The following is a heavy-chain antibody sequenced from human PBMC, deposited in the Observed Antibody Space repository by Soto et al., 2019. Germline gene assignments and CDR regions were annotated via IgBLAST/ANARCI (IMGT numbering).Heavy chain of an antibody. Sequence: QVQLQESGPGLVKPSQTLSLTCRVSGGSIGSPNFYWSWIRQHPGKGLEWLGYVYYNGTTYYNPSLKSXVXIXVXXXXNXFXLXXXXXXAXXXXXXFCXXEXRLXXWFGELQDWGRGTLVTVSS. J-gene: IGHJ1*01. V-gene: IGHV4-31*06. CDR3: CXXEXRLXXWFGELQD. D-gene: IGHD3-10*01. CDR2: VYYNGTT. CDR1: GGSIGSPNFY.